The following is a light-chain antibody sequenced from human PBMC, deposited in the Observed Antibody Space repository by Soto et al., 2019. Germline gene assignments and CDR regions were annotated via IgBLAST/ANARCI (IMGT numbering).Light chain of an antibody. Sequence: DIQMTQSPSTLSASVVDRVTITCLASQNISNWLAWSQQKPGNAPKLLIYDASRLERGGPSRLNGSGSGTEFILTISSLQSHDFAAYYCQQYKTYPWTVGQGTTVAIK. CDR1: QNISNW. CDR2: DAS. J-gene: IGKJ1*01. V-gene: IGKV1-5*01. CDR3: QQYKTYPWT.